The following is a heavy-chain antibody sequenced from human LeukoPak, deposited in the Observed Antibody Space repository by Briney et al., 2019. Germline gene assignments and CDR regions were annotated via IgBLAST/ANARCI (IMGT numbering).Heavy chain of an antibody. J-gene: IGHJ4*02. CDR1: GGTFSSYA. D-gene: IGHD3-9*01. Sequence: ASVKVSCKASGGTFSSYAISWVRQAPGQGLEWMGGIIPIFGTANYAQKFQGRVTITADKSTSTAYMELSSLRSEDTAVYYCASSGILTGNFDYWGQGTLVTVSS. V-gene: IGHV1-69*06. CDR2: IIPIFGTA. CDR3: ASSGILTGNFDY.